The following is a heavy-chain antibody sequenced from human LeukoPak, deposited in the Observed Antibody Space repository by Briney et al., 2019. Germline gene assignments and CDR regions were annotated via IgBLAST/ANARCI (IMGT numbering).Heavy chain of an antibody. CDR1: GYTLTELS. V-gene: IGHV1-24*01. J-gene: IGHJ3*02. D-gene: IGHD6-13*01. CDR2: FDPEDGET. CDR3: ASRDPRIAAVGYDSFDI. Sequence: ASVKVSCKVSGYTLTELSMHWVRQAPGKGLECMGGFDPEDGETIYAQKFQGRVTMTEDTSTDTAYMELSNLRSEDTAVYYCASRDPRIAAVGYDSFDIWGQGTMVTVSS.